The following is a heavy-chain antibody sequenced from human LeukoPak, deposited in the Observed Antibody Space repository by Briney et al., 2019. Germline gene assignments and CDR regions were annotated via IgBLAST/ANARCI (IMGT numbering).Heavy chain of an antibody. J-gene: IGHJ3*02. Sequence: GGSLRLSCAASGFTVSSNYMSWVRQAPGKGLEWVSVIYSGGSTYYADSVKGRFTISRDNSKNTLYLQMNSLRAEDTAVYYCARVSAGVIGMKDVFDIWGQGTMVTVSS. CDR3: ARVSAGVIGMKDVFDI. CDR1: GFTVSSNY. V-gene: IGHV3-66*01. CDR2: IYSGGST. D-gene: IGHD3-16*02.